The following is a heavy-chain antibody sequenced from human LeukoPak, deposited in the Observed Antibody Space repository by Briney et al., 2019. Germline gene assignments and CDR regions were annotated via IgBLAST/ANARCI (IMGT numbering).Heavy chain of an antibody. Sequence: SVKVSCKASGGTFSSYAISWVRQAPGQGLEWMGRIIPILGIANYAQKFQGRVTITADKSTSTAYMELSSLRSEDTAVYYCATDYYDSSGYYFDYWGQGTLVTVSS. J-gene: IGHJ4*02. CDR3: ATDYYDSSGYYFDY. CDR1: GGTFSSYA. D-gene: IGHD3-22*01. V-gene: IGHV1-69*04. CDR2: IIPILGIA.